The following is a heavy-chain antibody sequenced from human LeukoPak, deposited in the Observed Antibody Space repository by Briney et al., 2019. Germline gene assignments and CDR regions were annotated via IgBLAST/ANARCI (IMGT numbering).Heavy chain of an antibody. CDR2: INHSGST. J-gene: IGHJ6*03. CDR1: GGSISSGGYY. D-gene: IGHD5-18*01. CDR3: ARLPIGYSYVAYYMDV. V-gene: IGHV4-34*01. Sequence: PSETLSLTCAVSGGSISSGGYYWSWIRQPPGKGLEWIGEINHSGSTNYNPSLKSRVTISVDTSKNQFSLKLSSVTAADTAVYYCARLPIGYSYVAYYMDVWGKGTTVTISS.